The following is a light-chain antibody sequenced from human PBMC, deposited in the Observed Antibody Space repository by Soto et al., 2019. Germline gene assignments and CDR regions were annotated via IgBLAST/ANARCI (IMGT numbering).Light chain of an antibody. Sequence: QSALTQPASVSGSPGQSITISCTGTSSDIGRYNYVSWYQHSPGKAPKLIIYDVSDRPSGVSNRFSGSKSGTTASLTISGLQAEDEADYYCGSYTSSDTMIFGGGIKLTVL. CDR3: GSYTSSDTMI. J-gene: IGLJ2*01. V-gene: IGLV2-14*03. CDR1: SSDIGRYNY. CDR2: DVS.